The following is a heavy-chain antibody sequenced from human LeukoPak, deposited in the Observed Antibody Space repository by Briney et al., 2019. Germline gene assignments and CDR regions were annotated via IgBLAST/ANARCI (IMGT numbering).Heavy chain of an antibody. CDR2: ISGSGGST. D-gene: IGHD6-19*01. CDR3: AKEGQWLPTVDY. J-gene: IGHJ4*02. Sequence: GGSLRLSCAASGFTFSSYAVTWVRQAPGKGLEWVSAISGSGGSTFYADSVKGRFTISRDNSKNTLYLQMNSLRAEDTAVYYCAKEGQWLPTVDYWGQGTLVTVSS. CDR1: GFTFSSYA. V-gene: IGHV3-23*01.